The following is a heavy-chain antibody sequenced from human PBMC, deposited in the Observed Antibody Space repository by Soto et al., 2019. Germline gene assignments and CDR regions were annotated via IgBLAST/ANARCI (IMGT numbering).Heavy chain of an antibody. CDR1: GFTFSSYS. V-gene: IGHV3-21*01. D-gene: IGHD3-22*01. CDR3: ARPYYYDSSGYPGY. J-gene: IGHJ4*02. CDR2: ISSSSYI. Sequence: GGSLRLSCAASGFTFSSYSMNWVRQAPGKGLEWVSSISSSSYIYYADSVKGRFTISRDNAKNSLYLQMNSLRAEDTAVYYCARPYYYDSSGYPGYWGQGAQVTVSS.